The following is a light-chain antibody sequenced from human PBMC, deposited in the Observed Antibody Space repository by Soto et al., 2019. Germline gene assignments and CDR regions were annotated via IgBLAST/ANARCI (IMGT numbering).Light chain of an antibody. J-gene: IGKJ1*01. CDR2: RAS. CDR3: HQYNNWPPWT. Sequence: EIVMTQSPATLAVSPRDAATRSCRASQSLGDNLAWYQQKPGQAPRLLIFRASSRAKGVPARFSASGSGTEFTLTISGLQSEDFAVYYCHQYNNWPPWTFGPGTKVAIK. V-gene: IGKV3-15*01. CDR1: QSLGDN.